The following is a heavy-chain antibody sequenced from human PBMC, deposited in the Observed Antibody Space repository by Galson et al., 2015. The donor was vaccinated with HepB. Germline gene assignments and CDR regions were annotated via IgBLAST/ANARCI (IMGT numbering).Heavy chain of an antibody. CDR1: GDSISSSSYY. V-gene: IGHV4-39*01. D-gene: IGHD3-22*01. J-gene: IGHJ5*01. Sequence: SETLSLTCTVSGDSISSSSYYWGWIRQPPGKGLEWIGSIYYSGSTYDNPSLKSRVTLSVDTSKNQFSLKLSSVTAADTAVYYCARLLYESGSYYWFDSWGQGTLVTVSS. CDR2: IYYSGST. CDR3: ARLLYESGSYYWFDS.